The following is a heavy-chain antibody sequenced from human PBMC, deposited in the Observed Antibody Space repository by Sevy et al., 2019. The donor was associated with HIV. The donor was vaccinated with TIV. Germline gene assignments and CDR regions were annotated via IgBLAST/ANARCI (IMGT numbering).Heavy chain of an antibody. CDR1: GGSISSYY. V-gene: IGHV4-59*01. CDR3: ARDRIGYYGSGSYWHAFDI. CDR2: IYYSGST. J-gene: IGHJ3*02. Sequence: SETLSLTCTVSGGSISSYYWSWIRQPPGKGLEWIGYIYYSGSTNYNPSLKSRVTISVDTSKNQFPLKLSSVTAADKAVYYCARDRIGYYGSGSYWHAFDIWGQGTMVTVSS. D-gene: IGHD3-10*01.